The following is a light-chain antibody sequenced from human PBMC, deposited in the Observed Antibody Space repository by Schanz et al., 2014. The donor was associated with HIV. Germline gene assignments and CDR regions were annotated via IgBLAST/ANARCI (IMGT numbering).Light chain of an antibody. Sequence: QSALTQPPSASGSPGQSVAISCTGASSDIGVSWYQQYPGNAPKLMIFAVNRRTSGVPDRFSGSKSGNTASLTITGLQAEDEADYYCQTYDSGISGVVFGGGTKLTVL. V-gene: IGLV2-8*01. CDR3: QTYDSGISGVV. J-gene: IGLJ2*01. CDR2: AVN. CDR1: SSDIG.